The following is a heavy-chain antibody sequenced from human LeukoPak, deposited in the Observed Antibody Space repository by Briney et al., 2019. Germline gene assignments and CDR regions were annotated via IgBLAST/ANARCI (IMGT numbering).Heavy chain of an antibody. Sequence: SETLSLTCAVYGGSFSGYYWSWIRQPPGKGLEWIGEINHSGSTNYNPSLKSRVTISVDTSKNQFSLKLSSVPAADTAVYYCARAVFGVAFDYWGQGTLVTVSS. D-gene: IGHD3-3*01. V-gene: IGHV4-34*01. CDR3: ARAVFGVAFDY. CDR2: INHSGST. CDR1: GGSFSGYY. J-gene: IGHJ4*02.